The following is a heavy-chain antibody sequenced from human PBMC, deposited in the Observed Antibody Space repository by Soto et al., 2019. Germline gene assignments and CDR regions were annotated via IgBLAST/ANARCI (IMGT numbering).Heavy chain of an antibody. CDR3: ARQEAGRYVDS. CDR1: RGSISSGTNY. V-gene: IGHV4-39*01. D-gene: IGHD6-25*01. CDR2: IYYSGST. J-gene: IGHJ4*02. Sequence: QLQLQESGPGLVKPSETLSLTCTVSRGSISSGTNYWAWIRQPPGKGLEWIANIYYSGSTFYNPSLKSRVTIALDTCKNQFSLKRRSVTAAYTAVYYCARQEAGRYVDSWGQGTLVTVSS.